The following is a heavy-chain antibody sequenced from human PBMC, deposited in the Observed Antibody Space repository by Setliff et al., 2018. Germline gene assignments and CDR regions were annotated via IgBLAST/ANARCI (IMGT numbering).Heavy chain of an antibody. CDR1: GFIFRSYE. Sequence: QPGGSLRLSCAASGFIFRSYEMNWVRQTQGKGLEWVSYINSGGTKIYYADSVEGRFTISRDNGNNSLFLQMNSVRGEDTAIYYCARSINGYHQRYDIWCQAALVTVSS. CDR2: INSGGTKI. CDR3: ARSINGYHQRYDI. V-gene: IGHV3-48*03. D-gene: IGHD3-22*01. J-gene: IGHJ4*02.